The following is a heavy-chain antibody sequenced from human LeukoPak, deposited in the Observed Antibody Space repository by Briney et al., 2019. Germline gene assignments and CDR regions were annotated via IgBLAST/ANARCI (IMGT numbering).Heavy chain of an antibody. Sequence: GGSLRLSCAASGFTFSSYEMNWVRQAPGKGLEWVSYISSSGSTIYYADSVKGRFTISRDNAKNSLYLQMNSLRAEDTAVYYCARGPIDILTGYHYYYHYGMDVWGKGTTVTVPS. CDR2: ISSSGSTI. V-gene: IGHV3-48*03. CDR3: ARGPIDILTGYHYYYHYGMDV. J-gene: IGHJ6*04. CDR1: GFTFSSYE. D-gene: IGHD3-9*01.